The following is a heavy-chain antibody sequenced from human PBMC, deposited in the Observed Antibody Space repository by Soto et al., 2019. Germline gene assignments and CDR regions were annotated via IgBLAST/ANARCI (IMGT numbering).Heavy chain of an antibody. Sequence: EVQLVESGGGLVQPGGSLRLSCAASGFTFNKYWMTWVRQAPGKGLEWVANIQQVGSEKYYVDSVKGRFTISRDNADNSLYLQMNGLRAEDTAVYYCELGRTGLDVWGQGTTVTVSS. CDR3: ELGRTGLDV. V-gene: IGHV3-7*01. CDR1: GFTFNKYW. CDR2: IQQVGSEK. J-gene: IGHJ6*02. D-gene: IGHD6-13*01.